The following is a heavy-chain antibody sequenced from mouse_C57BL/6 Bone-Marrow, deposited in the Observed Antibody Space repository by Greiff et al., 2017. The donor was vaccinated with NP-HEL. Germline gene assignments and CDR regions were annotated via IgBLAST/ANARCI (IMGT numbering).Heavy chain of an antibody. V-gene: IGHV1-80*01. CDR2: IYPGDGDT. J-gene: IGHJ2*01. D-gene: IGHD2-3*01. Sequence: QVQLKESGAELVKPGASVKISCKASGYEFSNYWMNWVKQRPGKGLEWIGQIYPGDGDTNYNGKFKDKATLTADKSSSTAYMQLSRLTSEDSAVYYCARDGYYVLDYWGQGTTLTVSS. CDR3: ARDGYYVLDY. CDR1: GYEFSNYW.